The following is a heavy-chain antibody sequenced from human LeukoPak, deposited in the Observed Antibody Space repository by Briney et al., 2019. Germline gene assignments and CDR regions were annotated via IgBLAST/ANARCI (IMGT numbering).Heavy chain of an antibody. CDR1: GGTFSSYA. CDR3: ARGSRIAAAGTHFDY. Sequence: GSSVKVSFKASGGTFSSYAISWVRQAPGQGLEWMGGIIPIFGTANYAQKFQGRVTITADESTSTAYVELSSLRSEDTAVYYCARGSRIAAAGTHFDYWGQGTLVTVSS. D-gene: IGHD6-13*01. J-gene: IGHJ4*02. V-gene: IGHV1-69*01. CDR2: IIPIFGTA.